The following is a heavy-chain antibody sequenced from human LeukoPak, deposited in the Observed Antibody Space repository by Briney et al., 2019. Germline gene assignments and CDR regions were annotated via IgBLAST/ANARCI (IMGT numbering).Heavy chain of an antibody. CDR3: AREYSSIPYYYYYMDV. V-gene: IGHV4-4*07. D-gene: IGHD5-18*01. CDR2: IYTSGST. Sequence: SETLSLTCTVSGGSINSYYWSWIRQPAGKGLEWIGRIYTSGSTNYNPSLKSRVTISVDTSKNQFSLKLSSVTAADTAVYYCAREYSSIPYYYYYMDVWGKGTTVTISS. CDR1: GGSINSYY. J-gene: IGHJ6*03.